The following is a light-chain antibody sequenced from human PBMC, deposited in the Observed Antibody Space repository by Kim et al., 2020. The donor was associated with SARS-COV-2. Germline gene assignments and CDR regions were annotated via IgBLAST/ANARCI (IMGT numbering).Light chain of an antibody. CDR1: QDIRND. CDR3: LQHSTYPDT. Sequence: ASVGDRDTITCRASQDIRNDLGWYQQNPGRAPKRLIYGASSLQSGGPSRFSGSGSGTEFTLTISSVQPEDFATYFCLQHSTYPDTFGQGTRLEIK. J-gene: IGKJ5*01. CDR2: GAS. V-gene: IGKV1-17*01.